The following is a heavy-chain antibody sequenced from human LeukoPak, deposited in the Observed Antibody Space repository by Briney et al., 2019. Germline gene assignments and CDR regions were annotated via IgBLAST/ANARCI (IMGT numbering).Heavy chain of an antibody. D-gene: IGHD3-10*01. J-gene: IGHJ4*02. Sequence: SETLSLTCTVSGGYISSSSYYWGWIRQPPGKGLEWSGSIYYSGSTYYNPSLKSRVTISVDTSKNQFSLKLSSVTAADTAVYYCARLSGSGSYLYYFDYWGQGTLVTVSS. V-gene: IGHV4-39*01. CDR2: IYYSGST. CDR3: ARLSGSGSYLYYFDY. CDR1: GGYISSSSYY.